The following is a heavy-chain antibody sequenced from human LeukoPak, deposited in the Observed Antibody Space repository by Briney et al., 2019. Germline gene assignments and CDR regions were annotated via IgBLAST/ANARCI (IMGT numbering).Heavy chain of an antibody. CDR2: ISAYNGNT. J-gene: IGHJ6*02. D-gene: IGHD5-24*01. CDR3: ARDWAQGDGYKDYYYYYGMDV. CDR1: GYTFTSYG. Sequence: ASVKVSCKASGYTFTSYGISWVRQAPGQGLEWMGWISAYNGNTNYAQKLQGRVTMTTDTSTSTAYMELRSLRSDDTAVYYCARDWAQGDGYKDYYYYYGMDVWGQGTTVTVSS. V-gene: IGHV1-18*01.